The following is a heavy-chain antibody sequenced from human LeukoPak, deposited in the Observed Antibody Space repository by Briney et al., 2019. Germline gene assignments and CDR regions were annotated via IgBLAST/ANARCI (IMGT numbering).Heavy chain of an antibody. CDR2: IYYSGST. V-gene: IGHV4-59*01. CDR3: ARAKIHDYSRGYYYYGMDV. Sequence: SETLPLTCTVSGGSISSYYWSWIRQPPGKGLEWIGYIYYSGSTNYNPSLKSRVTISVDTSKNQFSLKLSSVTAADTAVYYCARAKIHDYSRGYYYYGMDVWGQGTTVTVSS. D-gene: IGHD4-11*01. CDR1: GGSISSYY. J-gene: IGHJ6*02.